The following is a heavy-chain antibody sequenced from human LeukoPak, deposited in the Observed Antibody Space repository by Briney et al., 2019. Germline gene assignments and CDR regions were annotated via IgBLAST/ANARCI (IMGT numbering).Heavy chain of an antibody. V-gene: IGHV3-11*01. CDR3: AREYTLTGLFRRLYYFDY. J-gene: IGHJ4*02. Sequence: TGGSLRLSCAASGFTFSDYYMSWIRQAPGKGLEWVSYISSSGSTIYYADSVKGRFTISRDNAKNSLYLQMNSLRAEDTAVYYCAREYTLTGLFRRLYYFDYWGQGTLVTVSS. D-gene: IGHD3-9*01. CDR1: GFTFSDYY. CDR2: ISSSGSTI.